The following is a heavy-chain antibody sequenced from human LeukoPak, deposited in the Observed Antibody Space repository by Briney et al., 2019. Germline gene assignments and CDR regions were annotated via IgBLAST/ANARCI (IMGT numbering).Heavy chain of an antibody. J-gene: IGHJ4*02. D-gene: IGHD3-10*01. CDR2: INPNSGGT. CDR1: GYTFTGYY. CDR3: ARISRFGELLTRRGDY. Sequence: ASVKVSCKASGYTFTGYYMHWVRQAPGQGLEWMGWINPNSGGTNYAQKFQGRVTMTRDTSISTAYMELSRLRSDDTAVYYCARISRFGELLTRRGDYWGQGTLVTVSS. V-gene: IGHV1-2*02.